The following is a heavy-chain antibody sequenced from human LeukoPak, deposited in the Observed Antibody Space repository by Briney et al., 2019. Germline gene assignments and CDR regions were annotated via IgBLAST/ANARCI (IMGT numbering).Heavy chain of an antibody. CDR3: ARIGSYYDSSGYYYHYFDY. CDR2: IYYSGNT. CDR1: GGSFSGYY. Sequence: SETLSLTCAVYGGSFSGYYWSWIRQPPGKGLEWIGSIYYSGNTYYNASLKSRVTISVDTSKNQFSLKLSSVTAADTAVYYCARIGSYYDSSGYYYHYFDYWGQGTLVTVSS. V-gene: IGHV4-34*01. J-gene: IGHJ4*02. D-gene: IGHD3-22*01.